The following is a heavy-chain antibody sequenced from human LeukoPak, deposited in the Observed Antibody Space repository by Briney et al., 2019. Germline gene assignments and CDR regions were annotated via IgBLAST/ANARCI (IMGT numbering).Heavy chain of an antibody. J-gene: IGHJ4*02. Sequence: SETLSLTCIVSGDSISSYYWGWIRQPPGKGLEWIGSIYYSGSTYYNPSLKSRVTISVDTSKNQFSLKLSSVTAADTAVYYCASYYYDSRSFDYWGQGTLVTVSS. CDR1: GDSISSYY. CDR3: ASYYYDSRSFDY. CDR2: IYYSGST. V-gene: IGHV4-39*01. D-gene: IGHD3-22*01.